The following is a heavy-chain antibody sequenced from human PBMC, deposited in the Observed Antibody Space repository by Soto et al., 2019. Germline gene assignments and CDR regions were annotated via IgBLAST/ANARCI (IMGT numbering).Heavy chain of an antibody. CDR3: ARGRIVASIHDAFEI. CDR1: GYDFTSYG. CDR2: ISAYYGKR. D-gene: IGHD2-21*01. J-gene: IGHJ3*02. V-gene: IGHV1-18*01. Sequence: QGQLLQSGDEVQKPGASVRVSCRASGYDFTSYGISWVRQAPGQGLEWVSWISAYYGKRDTAQKFQGRVTMTLDTSTDTAHMELGDLTSADTAVYYCARGRIVASIHDAFEIWGQGTMVAVSS.